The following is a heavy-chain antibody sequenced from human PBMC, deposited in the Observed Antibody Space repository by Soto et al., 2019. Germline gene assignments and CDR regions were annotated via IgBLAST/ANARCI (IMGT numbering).Heavy chain of an antibody. J-gene: IGHJ4*02. D-gene: IGHD3-22*01. CDR3: AGGRGYYDTHGYSGYYFDS. Sequence: EVQLVESGGGLVQPGGSLRLSCAASGFTVSNKYMSWVRQAPGKGLECVSFIYSGNTTYYADSVKGRFTISRDNSKNTLYLQMDSLRAEDTAVSYCAGGRGYYDTHGYSGYYFDSWGQGTLVTVTS. CDR2: IYSGNTT. V-gene: IGHV3-53*01. CDR1: GFTVSNKY.